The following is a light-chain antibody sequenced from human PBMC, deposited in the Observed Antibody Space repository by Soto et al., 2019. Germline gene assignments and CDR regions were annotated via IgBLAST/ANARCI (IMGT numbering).Light chain of an antibody. CDR3: SSYAGSNNLGV. CDR1: SSDVGGYNY. Sequence: QSALTQPPSASGSPGQSVTISCTGTSSDVGGYNYVSWYQQHPGKAPKLMIYEVSKRPSGVPDRFSGSKSGNTASLTVSGLQDEEEADYYCSSYAGSNNLGVFGGGTKLTVL. V-gene: IGLV2-8*01. CDR2: EVS. J-gene: IGLJ2*01.